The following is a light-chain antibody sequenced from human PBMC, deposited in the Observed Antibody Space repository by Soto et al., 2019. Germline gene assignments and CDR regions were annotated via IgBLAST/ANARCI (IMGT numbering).Light chain of an antibody. CDR2: GAS. Sequence: EIVMTQSPATVSVSPGERASLSCRASQSVFSNLAWYQQKPGQPPRLLIFGASTRATGIPARFSGSGSGTEFTLTISSLQSEDFAVYYCQQYNNWPYTFGPGTRVDFK. V-gene: IGKV3-15*01. CDR1: QSVFSN. J-gene: IGKJ3*01. CDR3: QQYNNWPYT.